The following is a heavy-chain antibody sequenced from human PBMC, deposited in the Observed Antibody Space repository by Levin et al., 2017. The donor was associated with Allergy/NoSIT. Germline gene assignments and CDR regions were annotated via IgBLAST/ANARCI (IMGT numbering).Heavy chain of an antibody. D-gene: IGHD6-13*01. CDR3: ARDSEGQQLGYYYDGMDV. V-gene: IGHV3-33*01. CDR1: GFTFSSYG. J-gene: IGHJ6*02. Sequence: QTGGSLRLSCAASGFTFSSYGMHWVRQAPGKGLEWVAVIWYDGSNKYYADSVKGRFTISRDNSKNTLYLQMNSLRAEDTAVYYCARDSEGQQLGYYYDGMDVWGQGTTVTVSS. CDR2: IWYDGSNK.